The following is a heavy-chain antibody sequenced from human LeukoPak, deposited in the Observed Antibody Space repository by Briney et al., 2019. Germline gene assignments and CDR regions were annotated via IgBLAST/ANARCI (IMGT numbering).Heavy chain of an antibody. Sequence: PGGSLRLSCAASGFTFSSYAMSWVRQAPGKGLEWVSSISSSSSYIYYADSVKGRFTISRDNAKNSLYLQMNSLRAEDTAFYYCAKDGTGYRYYFDYWGQGTLVTVSS. CDR1: GFTFSSYA. D-gene: IGHD6-13*01. V-gene: IGHV3-21*04. CDR2: ISSSSSYI. CDR3: AKDGTGYRYYFDY. J-gene: IGHJ4*02.